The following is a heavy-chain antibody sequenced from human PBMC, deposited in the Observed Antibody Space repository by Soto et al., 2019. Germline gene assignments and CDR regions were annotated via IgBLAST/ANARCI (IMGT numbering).Heavy chain of an antibody. D-gene: IGHD2-21*02. J-gene: IGHJ4*02. CDR3: ARVRFGDTFDF. Sequence: ASVKVSCKVSGYTFTNYGINWVRQAPGQGLEWVGWFNPANRNTNYAQKFQDRVSMTTDTSTNTAYMELRGLRSDDTAVYYCARVRFGDTFDFWGQGTLVTVYS. V-gene: IGHV1-18*01. CDR1: GYTFTNYG. CDR2: FNPANRNT.